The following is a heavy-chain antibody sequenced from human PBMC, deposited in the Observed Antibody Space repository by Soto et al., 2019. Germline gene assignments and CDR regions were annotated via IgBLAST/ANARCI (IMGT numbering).Heavy chain of an antibody. CDR2: IYYRGTA. V-gene: IGHV4-39*01. CDR1: DDSINSDKDY. D-gene: IGHD2-8*01. Sequence: QLQLQESGPGLVKPSETLSLTCSVSDDSINSDKDYWGWIRQPPGKGLEWIGSIYYRGTAYYNPSLDTRVTITLDKSKSQFSLTLNSVTAADSAVYLCARLEGLSTISYYLEFGGPGALVTVSS. J-gene: IGHJ4*02. CDR3: ARLEGLSTISYYLEF.